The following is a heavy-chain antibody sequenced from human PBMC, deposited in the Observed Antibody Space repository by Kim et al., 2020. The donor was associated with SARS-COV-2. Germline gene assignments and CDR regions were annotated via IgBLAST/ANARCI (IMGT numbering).Heavy chain of an antibody. CDR3: ATRSGWYLEDYYGMDV. J-gene: IGHJ6*02. D-gene: IGHD6-19*01. Sequence: DTVKGRFTISRDNAKNSLYLQMNSLRAEDTALYYCATRSGWYLEDYYGMDVWGQGTTVTVSS. V-gene: IGHV3-9*01.